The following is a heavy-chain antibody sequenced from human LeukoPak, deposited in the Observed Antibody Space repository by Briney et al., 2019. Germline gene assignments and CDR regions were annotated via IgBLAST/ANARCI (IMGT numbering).Heavy chain of an antibody. J-gene: IGHJ5*02. V-gene: IGHV4-4*09. CDR3: ARRRCSSTSCYTSWFDP. D-gene: IGHD2-2*02. Sequence: PSETLSLTCTVSGGSISSYYWSWIRQPPGKGLEWIGYIYTSGSTNYNPSLKSRVTISVDTSKNQFSLKLSPVTAADTAVYYCARRRCSSTSCYTSWFDPWGQGTLVTVSS. CDR2: IYTSGST. CDR1: GGSISSYY.